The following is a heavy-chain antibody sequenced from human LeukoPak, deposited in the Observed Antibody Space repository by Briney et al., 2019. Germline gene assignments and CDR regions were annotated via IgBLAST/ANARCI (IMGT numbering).Heavy chain of an antibody. D-gene: IGHD6-19*01. CDR2: IIPILGIA. V-gene: IGHV1-69*04. J-gene: IGHJ4*02. Sequence: ASVTVSCTASGGTFSSYAISWVRQAPGQGLEWMGRIIPILGIANYAQKFQGRVTITADKSTSTAYMELSSLRSEDTAVYYCARVLRAVAVRDLGYWGQGTLVTVSS. CDR1: GGTFSSYA. CDR3: ARVLRAVAVRDLGY.